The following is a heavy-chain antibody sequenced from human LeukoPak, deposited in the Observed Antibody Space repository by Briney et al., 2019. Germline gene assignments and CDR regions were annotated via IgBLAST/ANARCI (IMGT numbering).Heavy chain of an antibody. CDR1: GFTFSTYS. CDR3: ARDLNTGYSSGWYIDY. CDR2: ISSSSTYI. Sequence: GGSLRLSCAASGFTFSTYSMNWVRQAPGKGLEWVSSISSSSTYIYYADSVKGRFTISRDNAKSSLYLQMNSLRAEDTAVYYCARDLNTGYSSGWYIDYWGHGTLVTVSS. D-gene: IGHD6-19*01. J-gene: IGHJ4*01. V-gene: IGHV3-21*01.